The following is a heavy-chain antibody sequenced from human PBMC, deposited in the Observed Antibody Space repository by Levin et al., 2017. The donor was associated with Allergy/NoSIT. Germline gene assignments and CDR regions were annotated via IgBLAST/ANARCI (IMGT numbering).Heavy chain of an antibody. V-gene: IGHV3-30-3*01. Sequence: QSGGSLRLSCAASGFTFSSYAMHWVRQAPGKGLEWVAVISYDGSNKYYADSVKGRFTISRDNSKNTLYLQMNSLRAEDTAVYYCARDRWRYSGYSDAFDIWGQGTMVTVSS. CDR3: ARDRWRYSGYSDAFDI. CDR2: ISYDGSNK. D-gene: IGHD5-12*01. J-gene: IGHJ3*02. CDR1: GFTFSSYA.